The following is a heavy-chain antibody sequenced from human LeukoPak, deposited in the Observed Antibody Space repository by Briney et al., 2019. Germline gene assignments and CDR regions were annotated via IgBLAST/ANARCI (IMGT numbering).Heavy chain of an antibody. CDR2: IYYSGST. CDR3: ARHADVYSSSFGYFDY. V-gene: IGHV4-59*08. Sequence: SETLSLTCTVSAGSISSYYWSWIRQPPGKGLEWIGYIYYSGSTNYNPSLKSRVTISVDTSKNQFSLKLSSVTAVDTAVYYCARHADVYSSSFGYFDYWGQGTLVTVSS. D-gene: IGHD6-13*01. J-gene: IGHJ4*02. CDR1: AGSISSYY.